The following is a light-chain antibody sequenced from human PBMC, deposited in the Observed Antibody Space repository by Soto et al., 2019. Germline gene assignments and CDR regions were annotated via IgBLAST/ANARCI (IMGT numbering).Light chain of an antibody. CDR3: LSYDSSLSGWV. CDR1: NSNIGAASD. V-gene: IGLV1-40*01. Sequence: QSVLTQPPSVSGAPGQRVTLSCTGSNSNIGAASDVHWYQHLPGTAPKLLISGNNNRPSGVPDRFSASKSGTSASLAITGLQAEDEADYYCLSYDSSLSGWVFGGGTKLTVL. CDR2: GNN. J-gene: IGLJ3*02.